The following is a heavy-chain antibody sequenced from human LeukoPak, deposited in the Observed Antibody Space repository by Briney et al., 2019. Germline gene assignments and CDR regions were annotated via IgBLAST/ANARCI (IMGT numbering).Heavy chain of an antibody. CDR1: GGSFSGYY. CDR3: ASPRSTYYDILTGLRGAPLRAKRNDAFDI. D-gene: IGHD3-9*01. Sequence: SETLSLTCAVYGGSFSGYYWSWIRQPPGKGLEWIGEINHSGSTNYNPSLKSRVTISVDTSKNQFSLKLSSVTAADTAVYYCASPRSTYYDILTGLRGAPLRAKRNDAFDIWGQGTMVTVSS. J-gene: IGHJ3*02. V-gene: IGHV4-34*01. CDR2: INHSGST.